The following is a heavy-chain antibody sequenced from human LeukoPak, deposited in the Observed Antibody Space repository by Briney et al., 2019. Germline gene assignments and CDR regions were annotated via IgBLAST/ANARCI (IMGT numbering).Heavy chain of an antibody. J-gene: IGHJ4*02. CDR3: ESARYSYGTYFDY. V-gene: IGHV4-34*01. CDR1: GGSFSGYY. D-gene: IGHD5-18*01. CDR2: INHSGST. Sequence: SETLSLTCTVYGGSFSGYYWSWIRQPPRQRLEWIGEINHSGSTNYNPSLKSRVTISVDTSKNQFSLKLSSVTAADTAVYYCESARYSYGTYFDYWGQGTLVTVSS.